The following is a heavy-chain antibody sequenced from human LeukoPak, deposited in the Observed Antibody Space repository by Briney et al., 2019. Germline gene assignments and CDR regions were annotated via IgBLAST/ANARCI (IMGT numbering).Heavy chain of an antibody. CDR1: GFTFSSYG. J-gene: IGHJ4*02. CDR3: AKDHRGQHGTDY. V-gene: IGHV3-30*18. CDR2: ISYDGSNK. D-gene: IGHD1-14*01. Sequence: PGGSLRLSCAASGFTFSSYGMHWVRQAPGKGLEWVAVISYDGSNKYYADSVKGRFTISRDNSKNTLYLQMNSLRAEDTAVYYCAKDHRGQHGTDYWGQGTLVTVSS.